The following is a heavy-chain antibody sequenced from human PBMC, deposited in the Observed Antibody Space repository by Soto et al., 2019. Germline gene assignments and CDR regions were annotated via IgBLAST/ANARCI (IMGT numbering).Heavy chain of an antibody. CDR2: IIPIFGTA. CDR3: ARDRRDYVWGSYRSYFDN. CDR1: GGTFSSYA. V-gene: IGHV1-69*01. J-gene: IGHJ4*02. Sequence: QVQLVQSGAEVKKPGSSVKVSCKASGGTFSSYAISWVRQAPGQGLEWMGGIIPIFGTANYAQKFQGRVTITADESTSTAYMELSSLRSEDTAVYYCARDRRDYVWGSYRSYFDNWGQGTLVTVSS. D-gene: IGHD3-16*02.